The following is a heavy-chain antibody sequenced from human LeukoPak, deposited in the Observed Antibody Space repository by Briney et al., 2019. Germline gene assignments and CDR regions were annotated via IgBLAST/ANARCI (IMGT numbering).Heavy chain of an antibody. D-gene: IGHD4-23*01. CDR3: ARPQGEYGGNSFDY. V-gene: IGHV3-30-3*01. J-gene: IGHJ4*02. CDR2: ISYDGSNK. CDR1: GFTFSSYA. Sequence: GGSLRLSCAASGFTFSSYAMHWVRQAPGKGLEWVAVISYDGSNKYYADSVKGRFTISRDNSKNALYLQMNSLRAEQTAVYYCARPQGEYGGNSFDYWGQGTLVTVSS.